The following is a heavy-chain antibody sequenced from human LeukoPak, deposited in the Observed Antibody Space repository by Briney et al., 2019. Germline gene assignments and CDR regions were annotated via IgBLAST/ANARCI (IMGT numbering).Heavy chain of an antibody. CDR1: GYTFSGYY. Sequence: ASVKVSCKASGYTFSGYYMHWVRQAPGQGLEWMAWINPNNGDTNYGQKFQGRVTMTRDTFISTAYMELTRLISDDTAVYYCARVGSSGWYVHPTLDYWGQGTLVTVSS. CDR3: ARVGSSGWYVHPTLDY. D-gene: IGHD6-19*01. V-gene: IGHV1-2*02. CDR2: INPNNGDT. J-gene: IGHJ4*02.